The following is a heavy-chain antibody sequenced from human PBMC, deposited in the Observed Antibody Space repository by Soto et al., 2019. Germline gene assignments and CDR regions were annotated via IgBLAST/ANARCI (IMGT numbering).Heavy chain of an antibody. D-gene: IGHD3-9*01. CDR3: AKDLALRYFDWLPGGYYYYGMDV. Sequence: QVQLVESGGGVVQPGRSLRLSCAASGFTFSSYGMHWVRQAPGKGLEWVAVISYDGSNKYYADSVKGRFTISRDNSKNTLYLQMNSLRAEDTAVYYCAKDLALRYFDWLPGGYYYYGMDVWGQGTTVTVSS. J-gene: IGHJ6*02. CDR1: GFTFSSYG. V-gene: IGHV3-30*18. CDR2: ISYDGSNK.